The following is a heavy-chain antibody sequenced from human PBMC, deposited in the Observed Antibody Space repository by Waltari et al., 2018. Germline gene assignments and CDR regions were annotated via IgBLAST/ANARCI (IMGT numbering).Heavy chain of an antibody. CDR2: IIPLFGTT. D-gene: IGHD3-22*01. CDR1: GDTFRRYA. CDR3: ARSYYYDRRANYPSLGAFDS. Sequence: QVQLVQSGAEVKQPGSSMKVSCKASGDTFRRYAISWVRLAPGQGLEWMGGIIPLFGTTNYAQKFQGRATMTADEPTSTAYVELRSLKAEDTAVYFCARSYYYDRRANYPSLGAFDSWGQGTLVTVAS. V-gene: IGHV1-69*12. J-gene: IGHJ4*02.